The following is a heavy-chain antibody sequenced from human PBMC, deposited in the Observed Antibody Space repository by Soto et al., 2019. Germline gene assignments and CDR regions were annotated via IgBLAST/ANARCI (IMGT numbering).Heavy chain of an antibody. CDR2: IYYSGST. D-gene: IGHD3-3*01. CDR3: ARHILYDFWSGVSGYFDY. CDR1: GGSISSSSYY. Sequence: QLQLQESGPGLVKPSETLSLTCTVSGGSISSSSYYWGWIRQPPGKGLEWIGCIYYSGSTYYNPSLKSRVTISVDTSKNQFSLKLSSVTAADTAVYYCARHILYDFWSGVSGYFDYWGQGTLVTVSS. J-gene: IGHJ4*02. V-gene: IGHV4-39*01.